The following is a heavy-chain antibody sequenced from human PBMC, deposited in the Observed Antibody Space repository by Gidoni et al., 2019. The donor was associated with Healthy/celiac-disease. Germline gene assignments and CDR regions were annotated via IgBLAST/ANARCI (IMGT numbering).Heavy chain of an antibody. J-gene: IGHJ5*02. V-gene: IGHV3-23*01. Sequence: EVHLLASGGGLVQPGGSLRPSCAAPGFACSSYAMRWCRQAPGQGLVWVSVISGSGGSTYYADSVKGRFTISRDNSKNTLYLQMNSLRAEDTAVYYCAKKYSSSSPWGQGTLVTVSS. CDR3: AKKYSSSSP. CDR2: ISGSGGST. D-gene: IGHD6-6*01. CDR1: GFACSSYA.